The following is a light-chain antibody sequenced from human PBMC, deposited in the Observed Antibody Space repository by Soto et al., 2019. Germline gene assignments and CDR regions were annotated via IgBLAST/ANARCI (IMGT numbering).Light chain of an antibody. CDR1: QSVSSSY. J-gene: IGKJ1*01. Sequence: ESVLTQSAGAVSLSPGERATLCCRASQSVSSSYLAWYQQKPGQAPRLLIYGASTRATGIPDRFSGSGSGTDFTLTISRLEPEDSAVYYCQQYGSSPTWTFGQGTKV. CDR2: GAS. CDR3: QQYGSSPTWT. V-gene: IGKV3-20*01.